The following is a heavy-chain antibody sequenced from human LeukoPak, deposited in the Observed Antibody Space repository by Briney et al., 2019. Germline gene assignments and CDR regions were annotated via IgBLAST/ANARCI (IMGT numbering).Heavy chain of an antibody. J-gene: IGHJ4*02. D-gene: IGHD5-18*01. CDR3: AKGYGESHFDS. CDR2: IRFDGSNQ. CDR1: GFTFRSFG. Sequence: GGPLRLSCAASGFTFRSFGMHFVRQAPGKGLEWVAFIRFDGSNQYYTDSVKGRFTISRDNSNNTLFLQMNNLRGDDTAVYLCAKGYGESHFDSWGQGTLVTASS. V-gene: IGHV3-30*02.